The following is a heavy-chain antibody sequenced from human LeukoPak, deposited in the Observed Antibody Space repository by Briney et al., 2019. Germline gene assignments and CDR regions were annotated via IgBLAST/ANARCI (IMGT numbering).Heavy chain of an antibody. CDR3: AKNPGGSYSGTMDV. CDR2: ISYDGSNK. J-gene: IGHJ6*02. Sequence: GRSLRLSCAASGFTFSSYGMHWVRQVPGKGLEWVAVISYDGSNKCYADSVKGRFTISRDNSKNTLYLQMNSLRAEDTAVYYCAKNPGGSYSGTMDVWGQGTTVTVSS. D-gene: IGHD1-26*01. CDR1: GFTFSSYG. V-gene: IGHV3-30*18.